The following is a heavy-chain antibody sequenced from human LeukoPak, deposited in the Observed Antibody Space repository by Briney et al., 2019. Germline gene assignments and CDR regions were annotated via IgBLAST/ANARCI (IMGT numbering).Heavy chain of an antibody. V-gene: IGHV4-59*08. CDR3: ARHHDYGDYY. J-gene: IGHJ4*02. Sequence: SETLSLTCTVSGGSISSYYWSWIRQPPGKGLEWIGYIYYSGSTNYNPSLKSRVTISVDTSKNQFSLKLSSVTAADTAVYYCARHHDYGDYYWGQGTLVTVSS. CDR1: GGSISSYY. D-gene: IGHD4-17*01. CDR2: IYYSGST.